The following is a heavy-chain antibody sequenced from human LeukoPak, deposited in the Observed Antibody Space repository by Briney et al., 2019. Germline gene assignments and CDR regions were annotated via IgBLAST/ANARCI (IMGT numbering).Heavy chain of an antibody. Sequence: SETLSLTCTVSGDSVSSYFWSWIRQPPGKGLEWIGHIYYSGSTNYNPSLKSRVTISIDTSKNQFSLKLNSVTAADTAVYYCARRGSSWSTIDYWGQGTLVTVAS. D-gene: IGHD6-13*01. CDR3: ARRGSSWSTIDY. CDR1: GDSVSSYF. V-gene: IGHV4-59*08. CDR2: IYYSGST. J-gene: IGHJ4*02.